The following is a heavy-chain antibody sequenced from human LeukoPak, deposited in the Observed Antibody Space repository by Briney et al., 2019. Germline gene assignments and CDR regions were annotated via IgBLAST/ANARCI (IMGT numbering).Heavy chain of an antibody. D-gene: IGHD2-2*01. CDR3: ARDLGLYCGSTSYYQYSSSSAYYGMDV. Sequence: ASVKVSCKASGGTFSSYAISWVRQAPGQGLEWMGGIIPIFGTANYAQKFQGRVTITADESTSTAYMELSSLRSEDTAVYYCARDLGLYCGSTSYYQYSSSSAYYGMDVWGQGTTVTVSS. V-gene: IGHV1-69*01. J-gene: IGHJ6*02. CDR1: GGTFSSYA. CDR2: IIPIFGTA.